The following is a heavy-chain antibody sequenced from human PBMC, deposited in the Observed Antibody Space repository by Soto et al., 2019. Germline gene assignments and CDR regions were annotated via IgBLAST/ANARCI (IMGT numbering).Heavy chain of an antibody. Sequence: QVQLQESGPGLVKPSQTLSLTCTVSGGSISSGGYFWSWIRQHPGKGLEWIGYIYYRGSTYYNPSLKSRVTISGDTSKNQFSLKLNSVTAADTAVYYCARVDGDYALDYWGQGTLVTVSS. CDR1: GGSISSGGYF. V-gene: IGHV4-31*03. CDR3: ARVDGDYALDY. CDR2: IYYRGST. J-gene: IGHJ4*01. D-gene: IGHD4-17*01.